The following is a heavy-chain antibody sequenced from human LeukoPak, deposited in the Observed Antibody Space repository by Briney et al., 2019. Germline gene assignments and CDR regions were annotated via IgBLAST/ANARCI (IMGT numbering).Heavy chain of an antibody. V-gene: IGHV3-23*01. Sequence: RSLRLSCAASGFTFSNYAMTWVRQAPGKGLEWVSVISATGADTDYAESVKGRCTISRDNSRNTLSLQMNSLRAEDTAVYYCAKDRLGHHMDYWGQGTLVTVSS. D-gene: IGHD1-14*01. J-gene: IGHJ4*02. CDR1: GFTFSNYA. CDR3: AKDRLGHHMDY. CDR2: ISATGADT.